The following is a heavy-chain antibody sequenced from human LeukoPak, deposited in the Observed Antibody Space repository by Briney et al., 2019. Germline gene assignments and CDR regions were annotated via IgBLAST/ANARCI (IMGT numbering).Heavy chain of an antibody. Sequence: SETLSLTCTVSGGSISSYYWSWIRQPPGKGLEWIGYIYYSGSTNYNPSLKSRVTISVDTSKNQFSLKLSSVTAADTAVYYCAREQYSSGWYAIHDYWGQGTLVTVSS. J-gene: IGHJ4*02. CDR3: AREQYSSGWYAIHDY. CDR1: GGSISSYY. D-gene: IGHD6-19*01. V-gene: IGHV4-59*01. CDR2: IYYSGST.